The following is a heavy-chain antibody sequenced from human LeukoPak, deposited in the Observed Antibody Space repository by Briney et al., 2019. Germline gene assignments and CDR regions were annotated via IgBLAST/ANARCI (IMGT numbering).Heavy chain of an antibody. D-gene: IGHD3-10*01. CDR3: ARDLRGSGYDP. Sequence: ASVKVSCQASGYTFTDFYIHWVRQAPGQGPEWVGWINLHRGATNYAQKFRGRVIMTRDTYISLVYMELSRLKSNDTAVYYCARDLRGSGYDPWGQGTLVTVSS. J-gene: IGHJ5*02. CDR1: GYTFTDFY. V-gene: IGHV1-2*02. CDR2: INLHRGAT.